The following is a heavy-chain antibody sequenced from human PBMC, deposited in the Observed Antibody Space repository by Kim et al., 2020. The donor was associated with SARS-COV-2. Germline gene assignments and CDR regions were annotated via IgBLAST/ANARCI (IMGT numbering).Heavy chain of an antibody. Sequence: SETLSLTCAVSGGSISSGGYSWSWIRQPPGKGLEWIGYIYHSGSTYYNPSLKSRVTISVDRSKNQFSLKLSSVTAADTAVYYCAGGGSGSWGDYWGQGTLVTVSS. J-gene: IGHJ4*02. CDR3: AGGGSGSWGDY. D-gene: IGHD3-10*01. CDR1: GGSISSGGYS. V-gene: IGHV4-30-2*01. CDR2: IYHSGST.